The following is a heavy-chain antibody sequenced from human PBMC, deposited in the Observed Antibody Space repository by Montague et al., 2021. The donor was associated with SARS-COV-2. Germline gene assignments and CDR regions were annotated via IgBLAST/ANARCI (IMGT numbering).Heavy chain of an antibody. J-gene: IGHJ6*02. D-gene: IGHD2-21*01. CDR3: ARDRDWDDWCGMDV. CDR2: ISSSGGGSTK. V-gene: IGHV3-48*03. CDR1: GFIFSSYE. Sequence: SLSLSCAASGFIFSSYEMNWVRQAPGKGLEWISYISSSGGGSTKHYTDSVEGRFTISRDNAKNSLYLQMNSLRVEDTAIYYCARDRDWDDWCGMDVWGQGTTVTVSS.